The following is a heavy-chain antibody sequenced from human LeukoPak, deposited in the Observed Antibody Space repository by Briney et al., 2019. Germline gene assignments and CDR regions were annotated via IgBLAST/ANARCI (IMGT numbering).Heavy chain of an antibody. CDR1: GGSISSSSYY. J-gene: IGHJ3*02. D-gene: IGHD6-6*01. CDR3: ARTLRGSIAARGNAFDI. V-gene: IGHV4-39*07. Sequence: PSETLSLTCTVSGGSISSSSYYWGWIRQPPGKGLEWIGSIYYSGSTYYNPSLKSRVTISVDTSKNQFSLKLSSVTAADTAVYYCARTLRGSIAARGNAFDIWGQGTMVTVSS. CDR2: IYYSGST.